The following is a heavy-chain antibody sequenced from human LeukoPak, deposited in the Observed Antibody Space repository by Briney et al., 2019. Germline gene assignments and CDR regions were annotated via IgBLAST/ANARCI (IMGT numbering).Heavy chain of an antibody. CDR2: IKEDGSQK. CDR1: GFTFSSLW. J-gene: IGHJ4*02. Sequence: GGSLRLSCEASGFTFSSLWMSWVRRAPGKGPEWVANIKEDGSQKYYVDSGKGRFTISRDNAKNSLYLQMDSLRVEDTAMYYCAGGISLGYWGQGTLVTVSS. V-gene: IGHV3-7*04. CDR3: AGGISLGY.